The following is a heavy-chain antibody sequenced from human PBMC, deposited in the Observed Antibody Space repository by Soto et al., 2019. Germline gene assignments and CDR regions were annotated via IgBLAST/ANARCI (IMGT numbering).Heavy chain of an antibody. Sequence: PSETLSLTCTVSGGSISSSSYYWGWIRQPPGKGLEWIGSIYYSGSTYYNPSLKSRVTISVDTSKNQFSLKLSSVTAADTAVYYCARLINIVVVPGTFDPWGQGTLVTVSS. CDR3: ARLINIVVVPGTFDP. J-gene: IGHJ5*02. D-gene: IGHD2-2*01. V-gene: IGHV4-39*01. CDR1: GGSISSSSYY. CDR2: IYYSGST.